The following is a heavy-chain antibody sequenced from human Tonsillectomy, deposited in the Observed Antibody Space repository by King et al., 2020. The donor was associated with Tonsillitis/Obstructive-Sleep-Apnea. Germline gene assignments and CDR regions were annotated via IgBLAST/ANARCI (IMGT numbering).Heavy chain of an antibody. V-gene: IGHV3-48*02. CDR3: ARAGSVVVVAAGFDY. CDR2: ISGSSSTI. J-gene: IGHJ4*02. CDR1: GFTFRRYS. D-gene: IGHD2-15*01. Sequence: VQLVESGGGLVQPGGCLRLSRAASGFTFRRYSKNCVRQAPGKGLEWGSYISGSSSTIDYADSGKGRFTISRDNAKNSLYLQMNSLRDEDTAVYYCARAGSVVVVAAGFDYWGQGTLVTVSS.